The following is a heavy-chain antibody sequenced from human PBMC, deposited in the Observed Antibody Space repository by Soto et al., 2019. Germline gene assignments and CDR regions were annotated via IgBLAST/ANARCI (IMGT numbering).Heavy chain of an antibody. CDR3: ARGRHILTGYYKGYYYGMDV. Sequence: TDTLSLTCADYVGSFPGYYCTCLRQPPVKGLEWIGEINHSGSTNYNPSLKSRVTISVDTSKNQFSLKLSSVTAADTAVYYCARGRHILTGYYKGYYYGMDVWGQGTTVT. V-gene: IGHV4-34*01. D-gene: IGHD3-9*01. CDR2: INHSGST. J-gene: IGHJ6*02. CDR1: VGSFPGYY.